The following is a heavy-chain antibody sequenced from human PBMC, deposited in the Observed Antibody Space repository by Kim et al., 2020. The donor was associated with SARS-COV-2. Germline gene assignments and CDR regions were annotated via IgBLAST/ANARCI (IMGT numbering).Heavy chain of an antibody. V-gene: IGHV1-69*13. CDR2: IIPIFGTA. J-gene: IGHJ3*02. D-gene: IGHD2-2*01. CDR3: ARGSGPGTSFIKWAAFDI. CDR1: GGTFSSYA. Sequence: SVKVSCKASGGTFSSYAISWVRQAPGQGLEWMGGIIPIFGTANYAQKFQGRVTITADESTSTAYMELSSLRSEDTAVYYCARGSGPGTSFIKWAAFDIWGQGTMVTVSS.